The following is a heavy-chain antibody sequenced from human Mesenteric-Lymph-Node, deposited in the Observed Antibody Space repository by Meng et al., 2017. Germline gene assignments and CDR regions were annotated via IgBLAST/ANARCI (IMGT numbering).Heavy chain of an antibody. Sequence: GSLRLSCAAYGFTFSSYAMSWVRQPPGKGLEWIGEINHSGSTNYNPSLKSRVTISVDTSKKQFSLKLSSVTAADTAVYYCARSYGDGGCPHGYCYYYGIDDWGQGTTVTVSS. CDR2: INHSGST. J-gene: IGHJ6*02. CDR3: ARSYGDGGCPHGYCYYYGIDD. CDR1: GFTFSSYA. V-gene: IGHV4-34*01. D-gene: IGHD2-21*02.